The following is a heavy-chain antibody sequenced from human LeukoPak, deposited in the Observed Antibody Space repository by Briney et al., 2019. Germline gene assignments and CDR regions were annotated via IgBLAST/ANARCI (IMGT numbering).Heavy chain of an antibody. Sequence: GRSLRLSCAASGFTFSSYGMHWVRQAPGKGLEWVAVISYDGSNKYYTDSVKGRFTISRDNTTNTLYLQMNSLRAADTAVYSCAKNRIAALWGQGTLVTVSS. J-gene: IGHJ4*02. CDR1: GFTFSSYG. V-gene: IGHV3-30*18. CDR3: AKNRIAAL. D-gene: IGHD6-6*01. CDR2: ISYDGSNK.